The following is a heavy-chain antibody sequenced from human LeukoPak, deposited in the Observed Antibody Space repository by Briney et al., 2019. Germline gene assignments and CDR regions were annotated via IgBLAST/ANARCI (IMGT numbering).Heavy chain of an antibody. V-gene: IGHV5-51*01. D-gene: IGHD3-22*01. CDR2: IYPGDSDT. CDR3: SRGSRVFAHYDSSGYYSALDF. CDR1: GSLFTSYW. J-gene: IGHJ3*01. Sequence: GASLQISCQGSGSLFTSYWIGWGRQLPGKGLEGMGIIYPGDSDTRYSPSFQGQVTISADKSISTAYLQWSSLKASDTAIYYCSRGSRVFAHYDSSGYYSALDFWGQGTIGTVSS.